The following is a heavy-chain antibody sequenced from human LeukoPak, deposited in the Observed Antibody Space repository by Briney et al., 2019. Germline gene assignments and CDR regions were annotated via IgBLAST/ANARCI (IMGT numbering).Heavy chain of an antibody. CDR3: ARRYDIVVVPAAMRDAFDI. V-gene: IGHV4-34*01. Sequence: KPSETLSLTCAVYGGSFSGYYWSWIRQPPGKGLEWIGEINHSGSTNYNPSLKSRVTISVDTSKNQFSLKLSSVTAADTAVYYCARRYDIVVVPAAMRDAFDIWGQGTMVTVSS. D-gene: IGHD2-2*01. CDR2: INHSGST. J-gene: IGHJ3*02. CDR1: GGSFSGYY.